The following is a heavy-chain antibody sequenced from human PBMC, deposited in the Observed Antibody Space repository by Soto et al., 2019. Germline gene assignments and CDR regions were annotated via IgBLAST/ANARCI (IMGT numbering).Heavy chain of an antibody. V-gene: IGHV1-69*12. CDR3: ARAASPPYYDFWSGYDY. D-gene: IGHD3-3*01. CDR2: IIPIFGTT. CDR1: GGTFNSYT. J-gene: IGHJ4*02. Sequence: QVQLVQSGAEVTKPGSSVKVSCKASGGTFNSYTISWVRQAPGQGLEWMGGIIPIFGTTNYAQKFQGRVTITADESTSTAYMELSSLRSEDTAVYYCARAASPPYYDFWSGYDYWGQGTLVTVSS.